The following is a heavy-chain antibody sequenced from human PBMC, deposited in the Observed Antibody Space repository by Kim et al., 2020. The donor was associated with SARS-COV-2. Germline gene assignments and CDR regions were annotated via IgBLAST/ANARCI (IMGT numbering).Heavy chain of an antibody. Sequence: GGSLRLSCAASGFTSSTYAFNAYAMDWVRQAPGKGLEWVSVITGNADSTYYADSVKGRFTISRDNSKNTVYLQMSSLRADDTAVYFCARYRWPFSYGYDAFDIWGQGTMVTVAS. CDR3: ARYRWPFSYGYDAFDI. V-gene: IGHV3-23*01. J-gene: IGHJ3*02. D-gene: IGHD3-16*01. CDR1: GFTSSTYAFNAYA. CDR2: ITGNADST.